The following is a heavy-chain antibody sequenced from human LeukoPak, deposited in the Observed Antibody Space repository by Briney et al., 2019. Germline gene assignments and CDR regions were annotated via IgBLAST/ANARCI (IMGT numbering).Heavy chain of an antibody. J-gene: IGHJ4*02. CDR2: INPNSGGT. D-gene: IGHD1-26*01. Sequence: ASVKVSCKASGYTFTGYYMHWVRQAPGQGLEWMGWINPNSGGTNYAQKFQGRVTMTRDTSISTAYMELSSLRSDDTAVYYCVRSYSRAYYQLDYWGQGTLVTVSS. CDR1: GYTFTGYY. CDR3: VRSYSRAYYQLDY. V-gene: IGHV1-2*02.